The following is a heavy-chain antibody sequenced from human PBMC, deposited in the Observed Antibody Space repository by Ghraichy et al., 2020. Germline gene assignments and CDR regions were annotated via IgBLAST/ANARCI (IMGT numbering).Heavy chain of an antibody. Sequence: SVKVSCKASGGTFSSYAISWVRQAPGQGLEWMGGIIPIFGTANYAQKFQGRVTITADESTSTAYMELSSLRSEDTAVYYCARGDLYQLLELTERYYYMDVWGKGTTVTVSS. CDR2: IIPIFGTA. CDR1: GGTFSSYA. D-gene: IGHD2-2*01. V-gene: IGHV1-69*13. J-gene: IGHJ6*03. CDR3: ARGDLYQLLELTERYYYMDV.